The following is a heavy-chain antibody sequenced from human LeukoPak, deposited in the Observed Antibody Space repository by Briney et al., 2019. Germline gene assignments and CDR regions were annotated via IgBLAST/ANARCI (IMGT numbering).Heavy chain of an antibody. CDR2: IIPIFGTA. CDR1: GGTFSSYA. J-gene: IGHJ6*03. Sequence: GSSVKVPCKASGGTFSSYAISWVRQAPGQGLEWMGGIIPIFGTANYAQKFQGRVTITADESTSTAYMELSSLRSEDTAVYYCARAMRYCSSTSCYTEYYYYYYMDVWGKGTTVTVSS. CDR3: ARAMRYCSSTSCYTEYYYYYYMDV. V-gene: IGHV1-69*01. D-gene: IGHD2-2*02.